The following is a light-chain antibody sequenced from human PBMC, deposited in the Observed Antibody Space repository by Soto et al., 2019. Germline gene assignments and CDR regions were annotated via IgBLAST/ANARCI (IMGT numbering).Light chain of an antibody. CDR1: QTLSND. CDR2: GAS. V-gene: IGKV3-20*01. CDR3: QQYGSSPPWT. J-gene: IGKJ1*01. Sequence: EIVLTQSPGTLSLSPGERATLSCRASQTLSNDFAWYQQKPGQAPRLLIYGASTRATGIPARFSGSGSGTDLTLTISRLETEDFAVYYCQQYGSSPPWTFGQGTKVDIK.